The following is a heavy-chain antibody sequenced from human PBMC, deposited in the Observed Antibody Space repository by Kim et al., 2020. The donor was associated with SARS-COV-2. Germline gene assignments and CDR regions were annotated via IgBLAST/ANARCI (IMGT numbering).Heavy chain of an antibody. J-gene: IGHJ6*02. CDR3: ARRGGTYYYYGMDV. V-gene: IGHV4-39*01. Sequence: PSLRSRVTISVDTSQNQFSLKLSSVTAADTAVYYCARRGGTYYYYGMDVWGQGTTVTVSS. D-gene: IGHD3-16*01.